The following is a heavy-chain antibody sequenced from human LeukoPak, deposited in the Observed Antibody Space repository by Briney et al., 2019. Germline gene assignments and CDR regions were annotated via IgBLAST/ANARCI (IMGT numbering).Heavy chain of an antibody. D-gene: IGHD1-7*01. CDR1: GFTFGDYG. CDR3: TRDWGTTGTTWAWDY. Sequence: GGSLRLPCTASGFTFGDYGMSWVRQAPGKGLEWVGFIRSKAYGGTTEYAASVKGRFTISRDDSKSIAYLQMNSLKTEDTAVYYCTRDWGTTGTTWAWDYWGQGTLVTASS. V-gene: IGHV3-49*04. CDR2: IRSKAYGGTT. J-gene: IGHJ4*02.